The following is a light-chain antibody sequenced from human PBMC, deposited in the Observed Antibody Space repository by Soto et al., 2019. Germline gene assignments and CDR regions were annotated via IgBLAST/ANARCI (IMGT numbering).Light chain of an antibody. CDR3: QHYNSYSEP. J-gene: IGKJ1*01. CDR1: QTISSW. Sequence: DIQMTQSPSTLSGSVGDRVTITCRDSQTISSWLDWYQQKPGKAPKLLIYKASTLKSGVPSRFSGSGSETEFTLTISSLQPDDFATYYCQHYNSYSEPFGQGAKVDI. CDR2: KAS. V-gene: IGKV1-5*03.